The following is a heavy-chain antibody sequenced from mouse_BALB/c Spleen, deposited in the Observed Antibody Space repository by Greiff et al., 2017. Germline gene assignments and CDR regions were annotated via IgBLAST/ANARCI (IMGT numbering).Heavy chain of an antibody. J-gene: IGHJ2*01. V-gene: IGHV5-6-5*01. CDR3: ARDGIYYGNYVDY. CDR1: GFTFSSYA. D-gene: IGHD2-1*01. CDR2: ISSGGST. Sequence: EVNLVESGGGLVKPGGSLKLSCAASGFTFSSYAMSWVRQTPEKRLEWVASISSGGSTYYPDSVKGRFTISRDNARNILYLQMSSLRSEDTAMYYCARDGIYYGNYVDYWGQGTTLTVSS.